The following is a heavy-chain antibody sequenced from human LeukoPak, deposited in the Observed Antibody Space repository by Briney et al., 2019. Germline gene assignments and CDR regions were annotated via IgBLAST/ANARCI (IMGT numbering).Heavy chain of an antibody. CDR1: GGSLSSAHG. Sequence: SETLSLTCTVSGGSLSSAHGWSWIRQPPGKGLEWIGYSQNSGCANCNPSLKSRVTISVDTSKNQFSLKLSSVTAADTAVYYCARDYSGSLDYWGQGTLVTVSS. CDR2: SQNSGCA. V-gene: IGHV4-61*01. J-gene: IGHJ4*02. D-gene: IGHD3-10*01. CDR3: ARDYSGSLDY.